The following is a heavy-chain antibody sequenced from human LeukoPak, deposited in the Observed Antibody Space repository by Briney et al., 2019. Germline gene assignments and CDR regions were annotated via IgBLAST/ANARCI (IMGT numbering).Heavy chain of an antibody. J-gene: IGHJ5*02. CDR2: IYYSGST. Sequence: SETLPLTCTVSGGSISSSSYYWGWIRQPPGKGLEWIGSIYYSGSTYYNPSLKSRVTISVDTSKNQFSLKLSSVTAADTAVYYCARGGSSWPSSPSNWFDPWGQGTLVTVSS. CDR3: ARGGSSWPSSPSNWFDP. D-gene: IGHD6-13*01. V-gene: IGHV4-39*01. CDR1: GGSISSSSYY.